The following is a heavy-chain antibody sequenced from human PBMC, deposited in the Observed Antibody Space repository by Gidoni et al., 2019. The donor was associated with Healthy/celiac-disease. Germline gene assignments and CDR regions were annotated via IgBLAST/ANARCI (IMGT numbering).Heavy chain of an antibody. V-gene: IGHV5-51*01. CDR2: IYPGDSDT. CDR3: ARQGTYCSSTSCYPYYYYYGMDV. CDR1: GYSFHSYW. J-gene: IGHJ6*02. Sequence: EVQLVQSGAEVKKPGESLKISCKGSGYSFHSYWIVWVRQMPGKGLEWMGIIYPGDSDTRYSPSFQGQVTISADKSISTAYLQWSSLKASDTAMYYCARQGTYCSSTSCYPYYYYYGMDVWGQGTTVTVSS. D-gene: IGHD2-2*01.